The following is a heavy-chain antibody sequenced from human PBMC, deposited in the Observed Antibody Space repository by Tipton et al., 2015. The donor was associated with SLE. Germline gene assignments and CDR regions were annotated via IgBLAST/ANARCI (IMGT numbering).Heavy chain of an antibody. V-gene: IGHV4-39*01. J-gene: IGHJ2*01. Sequence: TLSLTCTVSGGSISSSSYYWGWIRQPPGKGLEWFGSIYYSGSTFYNPSLKSRVTISVDTSKNQFSLKLSSVTAADTAVYYCASPRIAAVSYWYFDLWGRGTLVTVSS. CDR3: ASPRIAAVSYWYFDL. D-gene: IGHD6-13*01. CDR1: GGSISSSSYY. CDR2: IYYSGST.